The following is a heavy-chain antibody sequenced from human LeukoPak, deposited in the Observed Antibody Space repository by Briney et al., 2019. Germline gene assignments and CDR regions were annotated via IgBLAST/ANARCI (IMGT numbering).Heavy chain of an antibody. V-gene: IGHV3-23*01. D-gene: IGHD1-26*01. CDR2: ISGSAYNS. J-gene: IGHJ4*02. CDR3: AKHSGSYFIYYVDS. CDR1: GFTFSSYG. Sequence: GGSLRLSCAASGFTFSSYGMSWVRQAPGKGLEWVSTISGSAYNSYYADSVKGRFTTSRDNSANTLYLQMNSLRAEDTALYYCAKHSGSYFIYYVDSWGQGTLVTVSS.